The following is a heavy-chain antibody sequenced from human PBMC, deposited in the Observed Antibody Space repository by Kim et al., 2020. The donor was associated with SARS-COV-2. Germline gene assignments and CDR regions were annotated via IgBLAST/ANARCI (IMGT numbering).Heavy chain of an antibody. CDR3: ARAPGYTSSWFSVDAFDI. CDR2: IYDSGNT. J-gene: IGHJ3*02. D-gene: IGHD6-13*01. Sequence: SETLSLTCTVSGGSISSNYCSWIRQPPGKGLEWIGYIYDSGNTNYNPSLKSRVTISLDTSRKQFSLKLSSVTAADTAVYYCARAPGYTSSWFSVDAFDIWGQGIMVTVSS. CDR1: GGSISSNY. V-gene: IGHV4-59*01.